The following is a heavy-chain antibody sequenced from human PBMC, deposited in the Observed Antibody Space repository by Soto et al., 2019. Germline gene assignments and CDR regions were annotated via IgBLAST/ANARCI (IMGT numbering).Heavy chain of an antibody. CDR3: ARKNYDFWSGYLPGFDY. CDR2: INHSGST. J-gene: IGHJ4*02. CDR1: GGSFSGYY. V-gene: IGHV4-34*01. D-gene: IGHD3-3*01. Sequence: SETLSLTCAVYGGSFSGYYWSWIRQPPGKGLEWIGEINHSGSTNYNPSLKSRVTISVDTSKNQFSLKLSSVTAADTAVYYCARKNYDFWSGYLPGFDYWGQGTLVTV.